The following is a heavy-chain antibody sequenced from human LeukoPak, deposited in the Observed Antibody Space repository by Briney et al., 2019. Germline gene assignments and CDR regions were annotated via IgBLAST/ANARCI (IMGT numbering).Heavy chain of an antibody. CDR1: GGTFSSYA. Sequence: ASVKVSCKASGGTFSSYAISWVRQAPGQGLEWMGWMNPNSGNTGYAQKFQGRVTMTRNTSISTAYMELSSLRSEDTAVYYCARNGVVQYYYYYYGMDVWGQGTTVTVSS. V-gene: IGHV1-8*02. J-gene: IGHJ6*02. CDR3: ARNGVVQYYYYYYGMDV. D-gene: IGHD4-17*01. CDR2: MNPNSGNT.